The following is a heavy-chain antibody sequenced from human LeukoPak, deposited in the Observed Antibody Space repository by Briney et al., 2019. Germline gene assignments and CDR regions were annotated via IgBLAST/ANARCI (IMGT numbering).Heavy chain of an antibody. V-gene: IGHV6-1*01. CDR2: TYYRSNWYN. J-gene: IGHJ4*02. CDR3: ARVSAAGTGTFDY. D-gene: IGHD6-13*01. CDR1: GDSVSSNSAA. Sequence: SQTLSLTCAISGDSVSSNSAAWNWIRQSPSRGLEWLGRTYYRSNWYNDYALSVKSRIAISADTSKNQFSLQLNSVTPEDTAVYYCARVSAAGTGTFDYWGQGTLVTVSS.